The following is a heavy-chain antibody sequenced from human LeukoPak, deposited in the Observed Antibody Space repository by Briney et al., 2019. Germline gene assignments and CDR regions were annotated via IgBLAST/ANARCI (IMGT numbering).Heavy chain of an antibody. CDR2: INHDGSST. Sequence: GGSLRLSCAASGFTFSTFGMSWVRQAPGKGLVWVSGINHDGSSTYYADSVKGRFTISRDNAKNTVYLQMNSLSAEDTAVYYCASVFDSWGQGSLVTVSS. CDR3: ASVFDS. CDR1: GFTFSTFG. J-gene: IGHJ4*02. V-gene: IGHV3-74*01.